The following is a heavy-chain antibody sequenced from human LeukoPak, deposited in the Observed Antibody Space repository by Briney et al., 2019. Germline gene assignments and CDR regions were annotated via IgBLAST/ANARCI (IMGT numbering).Heavy chain of an antibody. CDR3: ARDQDIAAGGFDY. CDR1: GGSVSSSSYY. Sequence: SETLSLTCSVSGGSVSSSSYYWGWIRAPPGKGLEWIGSINYSGTTYYHPSLKSRVTISIDTSKNQFSLKLSSVTAADTAMYYCARDQDIAAGGFDYWGQGTLVTVSS. D-gene: IGHD6-13*01. CDR2: INYSGTT. J-gene: IGHJ4*02. V-gene: IGHV4-39*07.